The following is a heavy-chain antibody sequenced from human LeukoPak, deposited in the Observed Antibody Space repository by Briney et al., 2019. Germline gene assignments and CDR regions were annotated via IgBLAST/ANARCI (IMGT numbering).Heavy chain of an antibody. CDR1: GFTFSSYW. CDR2: IKQDGSEK. D-gene: IGHD6-13*01. CDR3: ARWYTSAAEERNAFDI. V-gene: IGHV3-7*01. Sequence: GGSLRLSCAASGFTFSSYWMSWVRQAPGKGLEWVANIKQDGSEKYYVDSVKGRFTISRDNAKNSLYLQMNSLRAEDTAVYYCARWYTSAAEERNAFDIWGQGTMVTVSS. J-gene: IGHJ3*02.